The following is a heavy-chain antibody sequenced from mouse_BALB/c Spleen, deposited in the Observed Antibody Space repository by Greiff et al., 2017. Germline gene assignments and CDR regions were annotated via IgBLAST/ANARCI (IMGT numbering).Heavy chain of an antibody. CDR1: GFSLTGYG. V-gene: IGHV2-6-7*01. Sequence: LVAPSQSLSITCTVSGFSLTGYGVNWVRQPPGKGLEWLGMIWGDGSTDYNSALKSRLSISKDNSKSQVFLKMNSLQTDDTARYYCARAPSYGNSWFAYWGQGTLVTVSA. CDR2: IWGDGST. D-gene: IGHD2-10*02. CDR3: ARAPSYGNSWFAY. J-gene: IGHJ3*01.